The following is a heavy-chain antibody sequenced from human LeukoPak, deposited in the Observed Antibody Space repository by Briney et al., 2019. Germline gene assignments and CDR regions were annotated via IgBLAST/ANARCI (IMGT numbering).Heavy chain of an antibody. V-gene: IGHV4-34*01. J-gene: IGHJ6*03. Sequence: SESLSLTCAVYGGSFSGYYWSWIRQPPGKGLEWIGEINHSGGTKYNPSLKSRVTISVDTSKNQFSLKLSSVTAADTAMYYCARDREDTYLDVWGKGTTVTVSS. CDR2: INHSGGT. CDR1: GGSFSGYY. D-gene: IGHD2-15*01. CDR3: ARDREDTYLDV.